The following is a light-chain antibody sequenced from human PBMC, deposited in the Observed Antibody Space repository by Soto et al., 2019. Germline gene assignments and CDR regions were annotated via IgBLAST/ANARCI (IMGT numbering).Light chain of an antibody. V-gene: IGLV2-14*01. J-gene: IGLJ2*01. CDR3: SSYTSSSTLPV. CDR1: SSDVGGYNY. CDR2: YVS. Sequence: QSALTQPASVSGSPGQSITISCTGTSSDVGGYNYVSWYQQHPGKAPKLMIYYVSNRPSGVSNRFSGSKSGNTASLTISGLQAEDEADYYCSSYTSSSTLPVFGGGTKVTVL.